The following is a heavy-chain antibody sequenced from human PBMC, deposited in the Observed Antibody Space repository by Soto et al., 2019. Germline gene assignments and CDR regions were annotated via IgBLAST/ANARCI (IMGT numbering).Heavy chain of an antibody. CDR3: VAGGPRWLQSPFDY. CDR2: FDPEDGEI. V-gene: IGHV1-24*01. Sequence: QVQLGQSGAEVKKPGASVKVSCRISGHTLTELSVHWVRQAPGKGLEWMGGFDPEDGEIIHGPKYQGRDTLTQDTSADSAYLEVSSLPSEDTAVYYCVAGGPRWLQSPFDYWGQGTLVTVSS. CDR1: GHTLTELS. D-gene: IGHD5-12*01. J-gene: IGHJ4*02.